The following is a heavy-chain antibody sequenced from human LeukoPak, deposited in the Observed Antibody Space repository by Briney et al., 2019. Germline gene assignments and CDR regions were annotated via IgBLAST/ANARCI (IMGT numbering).Heavy chain of an antibody. CDR2: ISYDGSNK. V-gene: IGHV3-30-3*01. CDR3: ARDHERYFDY. J-gene: IGHJ4*02. CDR1: GFTFSSYA. Sequence: GGSLSLSCAASGFTFSSYARHWGRPAPGKGLGWVAVISYDGSNKYYADSVKGRFTISRDNSKNTLYLQMNSLRAEDTAVYYCARDHERYFDYWGQGTLVTVSS.